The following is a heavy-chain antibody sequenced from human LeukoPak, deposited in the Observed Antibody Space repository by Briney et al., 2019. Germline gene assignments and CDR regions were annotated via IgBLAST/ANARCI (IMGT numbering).Heavy chain of an antibody. CDR2: ISQDGSEK. D-gene: IGHD2-15*01. Sequence: GGSLRLSCASSGFTFSTYWMSWVRQAPGKGLEWVANISQDGSEKYYVDSVKGRFTISRDNAKNSLYLQMNSLRAEDTAVYYCTRDAPAGYCSGGSCYSWFDPWGQGTLVTVCS. V-gene: IGHV3-7*01. CDR3: TRDAPAGYCSGGSCYSWFDP. CDR1: GFTFSTYW. J-gene: IGHJ5*02.